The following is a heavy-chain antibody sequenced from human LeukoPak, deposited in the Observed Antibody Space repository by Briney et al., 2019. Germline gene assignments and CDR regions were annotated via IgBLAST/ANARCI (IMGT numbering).Heavy chain of an antibody. Sequence: ASVKVSCKASGYTFTSYAMHWVRQAPGQRLEWMGWINAGNGNTKYSQKFRGRVTITRDTSASTAYMELSSLRSEDTAVYYCASDPVAGYYYGMDVWGQGTTVTVSS. CDR3: ASDPVAGYYYGMDV. CDR1: GYTFTSYA. CDR2: INAGNGNT. V-gene: IGHV1-3*01. J-gene: IGHJ6*02. D-gene: IGHD6-19*01.